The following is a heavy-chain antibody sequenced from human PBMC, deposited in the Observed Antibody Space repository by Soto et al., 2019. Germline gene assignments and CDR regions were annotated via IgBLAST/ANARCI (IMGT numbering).Heavy chain of an antibody. CDR3: ARGYCSSTSCSSPAKLVGHDP. Sequence: QVQLQESGPGLVKPSQTLSLTCTVSGGSISSGGYYWSWIRQHPGKGLEWIGYIYYSGSTYYNPSLKSRVTISVDTSKNQFSLKLSSVTAADTAVYYCARGYCSSTSCSSPAKLVGHDPWGQGTLVTVSS. J-gene: IGHJ5*02. CDR1: GGSISSGGYY. V-gene: IGHV4-31*03. CDR2: IYYSGST. D-gene: IGHD2-2*01.